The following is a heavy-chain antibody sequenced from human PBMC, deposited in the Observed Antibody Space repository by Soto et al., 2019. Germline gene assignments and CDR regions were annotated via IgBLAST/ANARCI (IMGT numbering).Heavy chain of an antibody. Sequence: QITLKESGPTLVKPTQTLTLTCTFSGFSLTTRGVAVGWIRQPPGKALEWLALIYWDDDEGYSPSLKSRLTMTKDTSKNQVVLRMTNMDPVDTATYYCAHRPRGFSYYFDYWGQGTLVTVSS. D-gene: IGHD3-10*01. CDR3: AHRPRGFSYYFDY. J-gene: IGHJ4*02. CDR1: GFSLTTRGVA. CDR2: IYWDDDE. V-gene: IGHV2-5*02.